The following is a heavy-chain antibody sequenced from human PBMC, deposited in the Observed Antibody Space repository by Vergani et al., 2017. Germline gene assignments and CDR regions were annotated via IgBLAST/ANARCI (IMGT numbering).Heavy chain of an antibody. CDR3: ARRDRGYFDWLGWFDP. J-gene: IGHJ5*02. D-gene: IGHD3-9*01. CDR2: IYYSGST. CDR1: GGSISSGGYY. V-gene: IGHV4-30-4*08. Sequence: QVQLQESGPGLVKPSQTLSLTCAVSGGSISSGGYYWSWIRQHPGKGLEWIGYIYYSGSTYYNPSLKSRVTISVDTSKNQFSLKLSSVTAADTAVYYCARRDRGYFDWLGWFDPWGQGTLVTVSS.